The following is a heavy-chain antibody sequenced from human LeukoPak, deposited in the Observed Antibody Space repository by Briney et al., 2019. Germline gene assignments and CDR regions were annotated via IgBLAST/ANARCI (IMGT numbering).Heavy chain of an antibody. CDR1: GGSISSSSYY. Sequence: SETLSLTCTVSGGSISSSSYYWGWLRQPPGKGLEWIGSIYYSGSTYYNPSLKSRVTISVDTSKNQFSLKLSSVTAADTAVYYCARDHIWATAPDYWGQGTLVTVSS. J-gene: IGHJ4*02. D-gene: IGHD3-3*02. V-gene: IGHV4-39*07. CDR2: IYYSGST. CDR3: ARDHIWATAPDY.